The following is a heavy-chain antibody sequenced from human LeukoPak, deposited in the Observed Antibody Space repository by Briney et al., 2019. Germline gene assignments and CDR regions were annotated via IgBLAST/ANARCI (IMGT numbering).Heavy chain of an antibody. J-gene: IGHJ4*02. V-gene: IGHV3-64D*09. CDR1: GFTFKKYA. D-gene: IGHD3-22*01. Sequence: GGSLRLSCSASGFTFKKYAMHWVRQAPGKGLEYVSAINSNGGRTYYADSVKGRFTISRDNSKNTLYLQMSSLRVGDTAVYYCVKDLYYDNSGYYSGAFDYWGQGTLVTVSS. CDR2: INSNGGRT. CDR3: VKDLYYDNSGYYSGAFDY.